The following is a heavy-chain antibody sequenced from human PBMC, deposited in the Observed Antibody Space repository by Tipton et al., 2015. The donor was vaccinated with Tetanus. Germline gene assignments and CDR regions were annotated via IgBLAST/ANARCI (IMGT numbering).Heavy chain of an antibody. CDR2: ISTNGGTI. CDR1: GFTFSDYY. CDR3: ARGQRYFPY. J-gene: IGHJ4*02. V-gene: IGHV3-11*01. Sequence: GSLRLSCTASGFTFSDYYMSWIRQTTGKGLEWVSYISTNGGTIYYADSVKGRFTISRDNAKNSLYLQMYSLRAEDSAVYYCARGQRYFPYWGQGTLVTVSS. D-gene: IGHD1-14*01.